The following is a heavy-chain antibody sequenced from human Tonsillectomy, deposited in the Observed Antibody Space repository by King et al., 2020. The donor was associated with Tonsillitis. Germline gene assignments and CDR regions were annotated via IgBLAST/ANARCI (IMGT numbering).Heavy chain of an antibody. CDR2: FHYSGST. D-gene: IGHD3-3*01. CDR1: GDSISSNNYY. Sequence: QLQESGPGLVKPSETLSLTCTVSGDSISSNNYYWGWIRQPPGKGLEWIGSFHYSGSTYYNPSLKSRVTISVDTSKNQFSLKLSSVTAADTAVYYCTSYPEDYEFWSCILDYWGQGTLVTVSS. J-gene: IGHJ4*02. V-gene: IGHV4-39*01. CDR3: TSYPEDYEFWSCILDY.